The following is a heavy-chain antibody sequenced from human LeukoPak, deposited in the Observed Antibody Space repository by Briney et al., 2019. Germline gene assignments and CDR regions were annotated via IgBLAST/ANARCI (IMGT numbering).Heavy chain of an antibody. CDR3: ARGGAYYYYYGMDV. J-gene: IGHJ6*02. CDR1: GGSFSGYY. CDR2: IDHSGST. Sequence: PSETLSLTCAVYGGSFSGYYWSWIRQPPGKGLEWIGEIDHSGSTNYNPSLKSRVTISVDTSKNQFSLKLSSVTAADTAVYYCARGGAYYYYYGMDVWGQGTTVTVSS. V-gene: IGHV4-34*01.